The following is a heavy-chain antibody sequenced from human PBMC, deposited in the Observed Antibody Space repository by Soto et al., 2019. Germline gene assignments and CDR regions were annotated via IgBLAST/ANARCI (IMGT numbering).Heavy chain of an antibody. J-gene: IGHJ4*02. V-gene: IGHV1-69*02. CDR3: AGVGDSGYVHYFDY. CDR1: GGTFSSYT. CDR2: IIPILGIA. Sequence: SVKVCCKASGGTFSSYTIGWVRQAPGQGLEWMGRIIPILGIANYAQKFQGRVTITADKSTSTAYMELSSLRSEDTAVYYCAGVGDSGYVHYFDYWGQGTLVTVSS. D-gene: IGHD5-12*01.